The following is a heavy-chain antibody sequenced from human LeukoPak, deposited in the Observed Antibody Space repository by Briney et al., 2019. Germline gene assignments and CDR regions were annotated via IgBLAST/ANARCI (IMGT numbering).Heavy chain of an antibody. CDR1: GYSISRGYY. CDR2: IYHSGST. J-gene: IGHJ4*02. D-gene: IGHD7-27*01. V-gene: IGHV4-38-2*01. CDR3: ARQQIELGHYFDY. Sequence: SETLSLTCAVSGYSISRGYYWGWIRQPPGKGLEWIGSIYHSGSTYYNPSLKSRVTISVDTSKNQFSLKLSSVTAADTAVYYCARQQIELGHYFDYWGQGTLVTVSS.